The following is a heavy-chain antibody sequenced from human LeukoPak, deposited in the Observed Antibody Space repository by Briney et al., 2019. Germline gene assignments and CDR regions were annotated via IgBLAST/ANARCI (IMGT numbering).Heavy chain of an antibody. D-gene: IGHD3-10*01. CDR1: GYTFTNYG. CDR2: IGVYNGKT. CDR3: ARDIGVSQFDS. J-gene: IGHJ4*02. Sequence: EASVKVSCKASGYTFTNYGFSWVRQAPGQGLEWMGWIGVYNGKTEYPQSLQGRVTITTDTSTSTAYMELRSLTSDDTAVYYCARDIGVSQFDSWGQGTLVTVSS. V-gene: IGHV1-18*01.